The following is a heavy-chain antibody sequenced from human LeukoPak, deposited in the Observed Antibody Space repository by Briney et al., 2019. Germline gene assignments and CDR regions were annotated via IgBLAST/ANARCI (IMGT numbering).Heavy chain of an antibody. CDR1: GFSFSSYW. V-gene: IGHV3-74*01. Sequence: PGGSLRLSCAASGFSFSSYWMNWVRQAPGKGLEGVSRINSDGITTKYADSVKGRFTISRDDAKNTLYLEMNSLRVEDTAVYYCTRAPYANKFDYWGQGTLVTVSS. J-gene: IGHJ4*02. CDR2: INSDGITT. CDR3: TRAPYANKFDY. D-gene: IGHD3-16*01.